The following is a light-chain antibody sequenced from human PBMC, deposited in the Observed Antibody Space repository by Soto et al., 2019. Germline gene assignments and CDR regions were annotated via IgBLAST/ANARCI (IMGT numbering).Light chain of an antibody. CDR3: EQYNNCTPIT. J-gene: IGKJ5*01. Sequence: EIVMTQSPATLSVSPGERATLSCRASQSVSSNLAWYQQQPGQDPRLLIYGASTMATGIPARLSGSGSGTEFTLTISSLQSQAGAVAYYEQYNNCTPITFGQGTQLEIK. CDR1: QSVSSN. V-gene: IGKV3-15*01. CDR2: GAS.